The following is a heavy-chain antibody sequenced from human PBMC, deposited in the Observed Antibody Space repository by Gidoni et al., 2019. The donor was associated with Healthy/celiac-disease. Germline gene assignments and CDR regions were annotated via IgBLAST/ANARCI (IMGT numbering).Heavy chain of an antibody. D-gene: IGHD3-22*01. V-gene: IGHV3-7*01. CDR2: IKQDGSEK. CDR3: ARVGSGYYSYYFDY. Sequence: EVQLVESGGGLVQPGGSLRLSCAASGFTFSSYWMSWVRQAPGKGLEWVANIKQDGSEKYYVDSVKGRFTISRDNAKNSLYLQMNSLRAEDTAVYYCARVGSGYYSYYFDYWGQGTLVTVSS. J-gene: IGHJ4*02. CDR1: GFTFSSYW.